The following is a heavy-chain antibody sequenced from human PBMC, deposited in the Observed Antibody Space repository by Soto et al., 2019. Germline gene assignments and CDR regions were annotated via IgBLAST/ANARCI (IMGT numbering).Heavy chain of an antibody. CDR3: AHIVVAGLGYYFDY. CDR1: GFSLSSTRMA. J-gene: IGHJ4*02. V-gene: IGHV2-5*02. Sequence: QITLKESGPTLVKPTQTLTLTCTFSGFSLSSTRMAVGWIRQPPGKALEWLALIYWDDNKRYSPFLKSRLTITKDTSKKQVVLTMSNMDPVETARYYCAHIVVAGLGYYFDYWGQGTLVTVSS. D-gene: IGHD6-19*01. CDR2: IYWDDNK.